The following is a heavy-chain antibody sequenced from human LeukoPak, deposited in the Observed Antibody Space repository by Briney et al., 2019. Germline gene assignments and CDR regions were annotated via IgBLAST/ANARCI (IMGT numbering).Heavy chain of an antibody. D-gene: IGHD6-13*01. V-gene: IGHV4-30-4*01. CDR3: VGGTAAGTGDYYGMDV. J-gene: IGHJ6*02. Sequence: SETLSLTCTVSGGSISSGDYYWSWIRQPPGKGLEWIGYIYYSGSTYYNPSLKSRVTISVDTSKNQFSLKLSSVTAADTAVYYCVGGTAAGTGDYYGMDVWGQGTTVTVSS. CDR1: GGSISSGDYY. CDR2: IYYSGST.